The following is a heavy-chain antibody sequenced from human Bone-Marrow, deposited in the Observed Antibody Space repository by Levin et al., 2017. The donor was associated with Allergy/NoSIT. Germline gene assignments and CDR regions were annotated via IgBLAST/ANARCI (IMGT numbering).Heavy chain of an antibody. CDR2: IYHSGST. J-gene: IGHJ4*02. CDR3: ARKQWLVPNYFDY. CDR1: GGSISSSIW. V-gene: IGHV4-4*02. Sequence: SETLSLTCAVSGGSISSSIWWSWVRQPPGKGLEWLGEIYHSGSTNYNPSLKSRVTISVDKSKNQFSLNLSSVTAADTAVYYCARKQWLVPNYFDYWGQGTLVTVSS. D-gene: IGHD6-19*01.